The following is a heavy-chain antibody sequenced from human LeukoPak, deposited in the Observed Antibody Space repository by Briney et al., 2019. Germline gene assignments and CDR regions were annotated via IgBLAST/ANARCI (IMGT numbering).Heavy chain of an antibody. J-gene: IGHJ4*02. Sequence: TPSETLSLTCTVSGGSISNYYWSWIRQPPGKGLEWIGYIYYSGSTNYNPSLKSRDTISVDTSKNQFSLKLSSVTAADTAVYYCVRGAPNCSGGSCYSGVFDYWGQGTLVTVSS. CDR3: VRGAPNCSGGSCYSGVFDY. CDR2: IYYSGST. D-gene: IGHD2-15*01. V-gene: IGHV4-59*01. CDR1: GGSISNYY.